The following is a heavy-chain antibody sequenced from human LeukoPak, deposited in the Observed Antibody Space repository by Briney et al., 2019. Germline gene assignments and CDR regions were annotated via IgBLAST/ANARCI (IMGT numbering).Heavy chain of an antibody. CDR3: ARDIEAAGLFLDY. CDR1: GVTFRSYW. J-gene: IGHJ4*02. CDR2: MKYDGSEK. Sequence: GGPLKLSCAASGVTFRSYWMSWFRKVPGKGLEWVANMKYDGSEKYYVDSVKGRFTISRDNAKNSLYLQMNSLRAEDTAVYYCARDIEAAGLFLDYWGQGTLVTVSS. V-gene: IGHV3-7*01. D-gene: IGHD6-13*01.